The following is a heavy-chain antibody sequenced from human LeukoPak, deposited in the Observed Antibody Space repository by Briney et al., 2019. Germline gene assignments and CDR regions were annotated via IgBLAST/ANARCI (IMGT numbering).Heavy chain of an antibody. J-gene: IGHJ4*02. D-gene: IGHD5-18*01. CDR2: ISSSGGTA. V-gene: IGHV3-23*01. CDR3: AKDLRGYNYGAFDY. Sequence: PGGSLRLSCAASEFTFTSYAMSWVRQAPGKGLAWVSGISSSGGTAYYADSVKGRFTISRDNSKNTLYLQMNSLRAEDTAVYYCAKDLRGYNYGAFDYWGQGTLVTVSS. CDR1: EFTFTSYA.